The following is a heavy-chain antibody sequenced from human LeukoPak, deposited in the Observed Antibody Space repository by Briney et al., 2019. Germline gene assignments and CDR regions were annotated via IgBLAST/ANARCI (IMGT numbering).Heavy chain of an antibody. J-gene: IGHJ5*02. CDR3: ARDRGIAEADSFDP. D-gene: IGHD6-13*01. CDR1: GDSFTGYY. CDR2: IDTYRGKT. V-gene: IGHV1-2*02. Sequence: GASVKVSCKASGDSFTGYYMHWVRQAPGQGLEWMGWIDTYRGKTNYAQKFQGRVTMTSDTSSSTAYMELSSLRIDDTAAYYCARDRGIAEADSFDPWGQGTLVTVSS.